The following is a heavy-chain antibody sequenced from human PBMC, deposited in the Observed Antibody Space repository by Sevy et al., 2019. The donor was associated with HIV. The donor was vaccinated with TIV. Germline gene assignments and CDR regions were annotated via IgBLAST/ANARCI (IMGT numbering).Heavy chain of an antibody. Sequence: ASVKVSCKASGGTFSSYGISWVRQAPGQGLEWMGGIIPILGTGHYAQKFQGRVTITADESTKTAYMELSSRRSEDTAVYCGAGGGCNGWYYFDYWGQETLVTVSS. CDR2: IIPILGTG. CDR3: AGGGCNGWYYFDY. D-gene: IGHD6-19*01. CDR1: GGTFSSYG. V-gene: IGHV1-69*13. J-gene: IGHJ4*02.